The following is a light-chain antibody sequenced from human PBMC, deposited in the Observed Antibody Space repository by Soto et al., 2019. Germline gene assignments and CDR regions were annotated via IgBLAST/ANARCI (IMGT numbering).Light chain of an antibody. J-gene: IGKJ4*01. V-gene: IGKV3D-15*01. CDR3: QQYDDWLRLT. CDR1: QSVNIY. CDR2: GAS. Sequence: EIVMTQSPATLSVSPGERATLSCRASQSVNIYLAWYQQKPGQAPRLLIFGASYRATGIPVRFSGSGSGTEFNLTISSLQSQDFAVYFYQQYDDWLRLTFGGGTKVEIK.